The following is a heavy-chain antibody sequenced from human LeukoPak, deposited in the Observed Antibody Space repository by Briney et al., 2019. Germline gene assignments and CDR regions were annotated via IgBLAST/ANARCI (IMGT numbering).Heavy chain of an antibody. CDR3: ARAPYSSSWYHYYYYYMDV. CDR2: ISYDGSNK. V-gene: IGHV3-30-3*01. J-gene: IGHJ6*03. CDR1: GFTFSSYA. D-gene: IGHD6-13*01. Sequence: PGRSLRLSCAASGFTFSSYAMHWVRQAPGKGLEWVAVISYDGSNKYYADSVKGRFTISRDNSKNTLYLQMNSLRAEDTAVYYCARAPYSSSWYHYYYYYMDVWGKGTTVTVSS.